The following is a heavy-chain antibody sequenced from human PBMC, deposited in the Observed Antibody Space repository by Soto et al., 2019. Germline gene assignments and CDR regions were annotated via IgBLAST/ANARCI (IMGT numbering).Heavy chain of an antibody. CDR1: GFTFSSYA. CDR3: ASAPGFRYYDFWSGYYNY. D-gene: IGHD3-3*01. Sequence: GGSLRLSCAASGFTFSSYAMHWVRQAPGKGLEWVAVISYDGSNKYYADSVKGRFTISRDNSKNTLYLQMNSLRAEDTAVYHCASAPGFRYYDFWSGYYNYWGQGTLVTVSS. CDR2: ISYDGSNK. J-gene: IGHJ4*02. V-gene: IGHV3-30-3*01.